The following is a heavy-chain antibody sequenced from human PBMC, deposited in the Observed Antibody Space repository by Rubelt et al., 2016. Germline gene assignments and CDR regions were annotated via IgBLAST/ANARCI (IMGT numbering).Heavy chain of an antibody. D-gene: IGHD4-23*01. V-gene: IGHV3-23*04. CDR2: ISGSGGST. J-gene: IGHJ6*02. CDR3: ARDLSVTSYYYAMDV. Sequence: VADGGGLVQPGGSLRLSCAASGFTFSSYAMSWVRQAPGKGLEWVSAISGSGGSTYYADSVKGRFTISRDNSKNTLYLQMKSLRAEETAVYYCARDLSVTSYYYAMDVWGQGTTVTVSS. CDR1: GFTFSSYA.